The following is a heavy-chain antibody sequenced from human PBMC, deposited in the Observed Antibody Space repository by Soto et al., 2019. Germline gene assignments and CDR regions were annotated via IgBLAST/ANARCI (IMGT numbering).Heavy chain of an antibody. CDR2: ISAYNGNT. CDR3: ARVVATVAGPYGMDV. Sequence: QVQLVQSGAEVKKPGASVKVSCRASGYTFTSYVISWVRQAPAQGLEWMGWISAYNGNTNFAQKLQGRVTMTTDTPTSTAYMEPGSLRSDDTAVYYCARVVATVAGPYGMDVWGQGTTVTVSS. D-gene: IGHD6-19*01. CDR1: GYTFTSYV. V-gene: IGHV1-18*01. J-gene: IGHJ6*02.